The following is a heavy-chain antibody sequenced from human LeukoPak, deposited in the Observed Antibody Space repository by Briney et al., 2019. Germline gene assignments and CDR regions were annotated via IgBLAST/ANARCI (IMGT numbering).Heavy chain of an antibody. Sequence: GGSLRLSCAASGFTFSSYAMHWVRQAPGKGLEWVAVISYDGSNKYYADSVKGRFTISRDNSKNTLYLQMNSLRAEDTAVYYCARDSLIAVAGTGLDYWGQGTLVTVSS. CDR2: ISYDGSNK. CDR1: GFTFSSYA. D-gene: IGHD6-19*01. J-gene: IGHJ4*02. CDR3: ARDSLIAVAGTGLDY. V-gene: IGHV3-30-3*01.